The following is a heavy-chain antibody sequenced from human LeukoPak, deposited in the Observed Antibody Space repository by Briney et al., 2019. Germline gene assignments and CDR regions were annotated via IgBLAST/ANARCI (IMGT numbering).Heavy chain of an antibody. CDR3: ARGYDSSGYYSLYYYYYGMDV. J-gene: IGHJ6*02. V-gene: IGHV1-18*01. CDR1: GYTFTSYG. CDR2: ISAYNGNT. Sequence: ASVKVSCKASGYTFTSYGISWVRQAPGRGLEWMGWISAYNGNTNYAQKLQGRVTMTTDTSTSTAYMELRSLRSDDTAVYYCARGYDSSGYYSLYYYYYGMDVWGQGTTVTVSS. D-gene: IGHD3-22*01.